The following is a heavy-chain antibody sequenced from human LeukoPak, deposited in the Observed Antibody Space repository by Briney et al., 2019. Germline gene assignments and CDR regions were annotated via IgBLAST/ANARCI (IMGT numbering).Heavy chain of an antibody. Sequence: PSETLSLTCTVSGGSISSGSYYWSWIRQPAGKGLEWIGRIYTSGSTNYNPSLKSRVTISVDTSKNQFSLKLSSVTAADTAVYYCAARLRGYYYYMDVWGKGTTVTVSS. D-gene: IGHD2-8*01. J-gene: IGHJ6*03. V-gene: IGHV4-61*02. CDR1: GGSISSGSYY. CDR2: IYTSGST. CDR3: AARLRGYYYYMDV.